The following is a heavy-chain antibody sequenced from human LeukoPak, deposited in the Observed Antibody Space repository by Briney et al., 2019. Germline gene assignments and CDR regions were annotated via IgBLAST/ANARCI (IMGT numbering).Heavy chain of an antibody. CDR2: ISYDAINK. V-gene: IGHV3-30*18. D-gene: IGHD2-2*01. Sequence: GGSLRLSCAASGFTFRSYAMHWVRQAPGKGLEWVAVISYDAINKYYADSVKGRFTISRDNSKNTLYLQMNSLRAEDTAAYYCAKGYCSSTSCLKTDWGQGALVTVSS. CDR1: GFTFRSYA. J-gene: IGHJ4*02. CDR3: AKGYCSSTSCLKTD.